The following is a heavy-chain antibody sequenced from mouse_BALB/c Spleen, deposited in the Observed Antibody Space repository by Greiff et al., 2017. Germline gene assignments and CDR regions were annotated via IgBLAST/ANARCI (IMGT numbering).Heavy chain of an antibody. CDR3: ARGDYRYDEAWFAY. J-gene: IGHJ3*01. Sequence: DVKLQESGAELVKPGASVKLSCTASGFNIKDTYMHWVKQRPEQGLEWIGRIDPANGNTKYDPKFQGKATITADTSSNTAYLQLSSLTSEDTAVYYCARGDYRYDEAWFAYWGQGTLVTVSA. D-gene: IGHD2-14*01. V-gene: IGHV14-3*02. CDR1: GFNIKDTY. CDR2: IDPANGNT.